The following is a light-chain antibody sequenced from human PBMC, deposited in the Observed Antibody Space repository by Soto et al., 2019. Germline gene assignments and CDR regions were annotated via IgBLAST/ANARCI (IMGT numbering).Light chain of an antibody. Sequence: QSVVTQPPSASGTPGQRVTISCSGSSSNIGSRTVKWYQQLPGTSPKLLIYTDSRRPSGVPDRFSGSRSGTSASLAISGLQSEDEADYYCAVWDDSLNVGVFGGGTKLTVL. V-gene: IGLV1-44*01. J-gene: IGLJ3*02. CDR3: AVWDDSLNVGV. CDR1: SSNIGSRT. CDR2: TDS.